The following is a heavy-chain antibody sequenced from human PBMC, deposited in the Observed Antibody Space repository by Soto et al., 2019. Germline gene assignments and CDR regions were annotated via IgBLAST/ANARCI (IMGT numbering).Heavy chain of an antibody. CDR2: ISAYNGNT. D-gene: IGHD3-16*01. Sequence: QVQLVQSGAEVKKPGASVKVSCKASGYTFTSYGISWARQAPGQGLEWMGWISAYNGNTNYAQKLQGRATMTTDTSTSTACMEVRSLRCDDTAVYCCAIDGALGENYYDYGMDVWGEGTTDTVSS. J-gene: IGHJ6*04. CDR3: AIDGALGENYYDYGMDV. V-gene: IGHV1-18*01. CDR1: GYTFTSYG.